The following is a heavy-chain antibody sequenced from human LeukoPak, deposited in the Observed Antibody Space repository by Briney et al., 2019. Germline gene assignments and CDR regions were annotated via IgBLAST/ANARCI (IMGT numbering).Heavy chain of an antibody. Sequence: ASVKVSCKASGYTFTSYDINWVRQAIGQGLEWMGWMNPNSGNTGYAQKFQGRVTMTRNTSISTAYMELSSLRSEDTAVYYCARSPKGNTRLRPPKNWFDPWGQGTLVTVSS. CDR2: MNPNSGNT. CDR1: GYTFTSYD. D-gene: IGHD1-1*01. J-gene: IGHJ5*02. V-gene: IGHV1-8*01. CDR3: ARSPKGNTRLRPPKNWFDP.